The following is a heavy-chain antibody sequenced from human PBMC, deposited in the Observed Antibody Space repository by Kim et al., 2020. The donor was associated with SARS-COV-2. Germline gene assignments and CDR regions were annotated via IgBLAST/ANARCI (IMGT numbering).Heavy chain of an antibody. CDR1: GYTFTSYD. V-gene: IGHV1-8*01. Sequence: ASVKVSCKASGYTFTSYDINWVRQATGQGLEWMGWMNPNSGNTGYAQKFQGRVTMTRNTSISTAYMELSSLRSEDTAVYYCAREVVPAAKGYYYYYGMDVWGQGTTVTVSS. CDR3: AREVVPAAKGYYYYYGMDV. D-gene: IGHD2-2*01. J-gene: IGHJ6*02. CDR2: MNPNSGNT.